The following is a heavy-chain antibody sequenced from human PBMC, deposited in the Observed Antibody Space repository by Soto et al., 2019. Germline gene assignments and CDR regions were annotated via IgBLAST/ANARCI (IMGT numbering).Heavy chain of an antibody. Sequence: QVQRVQSGAEVNKPGSSVKFSCKASGGTFSSYSINWVRQAPGQGLEWMGEIIPIFGTANYAQKFQGRVTMTADESTSTDYMELSSLRSGDTAVYYCARDGGRHSGGIDYWGQGTLVTVSS. V-gene: IGHV1-69*01. J-gene: IGHJ4*02. D-gene: IGHD1-26*01. CDR1: GGTFSSYS. CDR3: ARDGGRHSGGIDY. CDR2: IIPIFGTA.